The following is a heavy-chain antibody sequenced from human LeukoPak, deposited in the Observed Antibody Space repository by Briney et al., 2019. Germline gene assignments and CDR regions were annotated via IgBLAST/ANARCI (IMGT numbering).Heavy chain of an antibody. CDR2: IYYSGST. CDR1: GGSISSSSYS. CDR3: ARTPGQWLVRESNYFDY. V-gene: IGHV4-39*01. J-gene: IGHJ4*02. D-gene: IGHD6-19*01. Sequence: SETLSLTCIVSGGSISSSSYSWGWIRQPPGKGLEWIGSIYYSGSTYYNPSLKSRVTISVDTSKNQFSLKLSSVTAADTAVYYCARTPGQWLVRESNYFDYWGQGTLVTVSS.